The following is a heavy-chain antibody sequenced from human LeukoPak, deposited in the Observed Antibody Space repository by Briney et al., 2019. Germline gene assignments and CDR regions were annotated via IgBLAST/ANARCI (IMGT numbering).Heavy chain of an antibody. J-gene: IGHJ6*03. Sequence: GASVRVSCKASGYTFTRYGISWVRQAPGQGLEWMGWISAYNGNTNYAQKLQGRVTMTTDTSTSTAYMELRSLRSDDTAVYYCATAVTADYYYYYMDVWGKGTTVTISS. CDR1: GYTFTRYG. D-gene: IGHD2-21*02. CDR3: ATAVTADYYYYYMDV. V-gene: IGHV1-18*01. CDR2: ISAYNGNT.